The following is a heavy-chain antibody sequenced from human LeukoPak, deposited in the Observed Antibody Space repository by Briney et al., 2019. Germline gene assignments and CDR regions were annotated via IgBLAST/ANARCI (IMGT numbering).Heavy chain of an antibody. CDR3: ARDISGVRFDY. V-gene: IGHV1-2*02. CDR2: INPNNGGR. Sequence: ASVKVSCKASGYTFTGYYMHWVRQAPGQGLEWMGWINPNNGGRNYAQKFQGRVTMTTDTSINTAYMELSGLRSDDTGVYYCARDISGVRFDYWGQGTLVTVSS. CDR1: GYTFTGYY. J-gene: IGHJ4*02. D-gene: IGHD3-10*01.